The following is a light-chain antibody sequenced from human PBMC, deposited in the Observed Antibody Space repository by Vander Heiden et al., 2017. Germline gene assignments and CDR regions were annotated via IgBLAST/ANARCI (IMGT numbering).Light chain of an antibody. CDR1: SSNIGTNV. CDR3: AVWDDSLNGPGYV. Sequence: QTVLPQPPSASGTPGQRVTIPCSGSSSNIGTNVVSWYQHLPGTAPKLLIHTNDKRPSGVPDRFSGSKSGTSASLAISGLQSEDEADYYCAVWDDSLNGPGYVFGTGTKVTVL. J-gene: IGLJ1*01. CDR2: TND. V-gene: IGLV1-44*01.